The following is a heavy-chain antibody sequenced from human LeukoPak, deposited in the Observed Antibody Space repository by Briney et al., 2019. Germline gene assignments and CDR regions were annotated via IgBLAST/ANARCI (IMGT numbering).Heavy chain of an antibody. J-gene: IGHJ5*02. Sequence: PGGSLRLSCAASGFTFSSYGMHWVRQAPGKGLEWVAFIRYDGSNKYYADSVKGRFTISRDNSKNTLYLQMNSLRAEDTAVYYCAKEDYSNYRGGFDPWGQGTLVTVSS. CDR2: IRYDGSNK. CDR1: GFTFSSYG. V-gene: IGHV3-30*02. CDR3: AKEDYSNYRGGFDP. D-gene: IGHD4-11*01.